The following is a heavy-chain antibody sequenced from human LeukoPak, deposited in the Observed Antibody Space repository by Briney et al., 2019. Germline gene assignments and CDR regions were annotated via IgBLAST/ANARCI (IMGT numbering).Heavy chain of an antibody. D-gene: IGHD4-17*01. V-gene: IGHV4-59*01. CDR3: ARSDYGDFRLGY. Sequence: SETLSLTCTVSSDSISNYYWSWIRQPPGKGLEWIGYIYFSGTTDCYPSLKSRVTISVDTSKNQFSLKLSSVTAADTAVYYCARSDYGDFRLGYWGQGILVTVSS. CDR2: IYFSGTT. J-gene: IGHJ4*02. CDR1: SDSISNYY.